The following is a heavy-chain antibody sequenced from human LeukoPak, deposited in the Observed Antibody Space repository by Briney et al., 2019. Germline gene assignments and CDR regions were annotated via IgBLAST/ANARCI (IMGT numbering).Heavy chain of an antibody. V-gene: IGHV3-23*01. D-gene: IGHD3-3*01. CDR2: IRDSGNGT. CDR1: GFTFKNYA. CDR3: AKWAYYDFWSGHYKSHFDS. Sequence: GGSLRLSCVVSGFTFKNYAMSWVRQAPGKGLECVSSIRDSGNGTDYADPVKGRFTVSRDYSKNTLYLHMNTLSAEDTALYYCAKWAYYDFWSGHYKSHFDSWGQGTLVTVSP. J-gene: IGHJ4*02.